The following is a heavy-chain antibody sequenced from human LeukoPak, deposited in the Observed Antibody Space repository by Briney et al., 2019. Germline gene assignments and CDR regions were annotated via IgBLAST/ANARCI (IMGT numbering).Heavy chain of an antibody. CDR1: GFTFSSYG. D-gene: IGHD2-2*02. Sequence: GGSLRLSCAASGFTFSSYGMHWGRQAPGKGLEWVAVIWYDGSNKYYADSVKGRFTISRGNSKNTLYLQMNSLRAEDTAVYYCARDNCSSTSCYIGWFDYWGQGTLVTVSS. V-gene: IGHV3-33*01. CDR2: IWYDGSNK. CDR3: ARDNCSSTSCYIGWFDY. J-gene: IGHJ4*02.